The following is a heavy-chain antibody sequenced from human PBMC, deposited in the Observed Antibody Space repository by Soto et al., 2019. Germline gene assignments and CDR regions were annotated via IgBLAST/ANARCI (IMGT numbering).Heavy chain of an antibody. CDR3: AREGVSSSWYYYYALDV. J-gene: IGHJ6*02. D-gene: IGHD6-13*01. CDR2: IYYSGST. CDR1: GGSISSYY. V-gene: IGHV4-59*01. Sequence: QVQLQESGPGLVKPSETLSLTCTVSGGSISSYYWSWIRQPPGKGLEWIGYIYYSGSTNYSPSRKSRVTISVDTSKNQFSLNLSSVTAADTAVHYCAREGVSSSWYYYYALDVWGQGTTVTVSS.